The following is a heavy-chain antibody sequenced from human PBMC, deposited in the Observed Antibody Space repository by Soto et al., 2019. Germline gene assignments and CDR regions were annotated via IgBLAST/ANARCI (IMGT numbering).Heavy chain of an antibody. CDR1: GFTFSSYA. CDR3: AKGTIAVADWDFDL. J-gene: IGHJ2*01. D-gene: IGHD6-19*01. CDR2: ISGSGGST. Sequence: EVQLLESGGGLVQPGGSLRLSCAASGFTFSSYAMSWVRQTPGKGLEWVSAISGSGGSTYYADSVTGRFTISRDNSENTLYLQMNSLRDEDTAVYYCAKGTIAVADWDFDLWGRGTLVTVSS. V-gene: IGHV3-23*01.